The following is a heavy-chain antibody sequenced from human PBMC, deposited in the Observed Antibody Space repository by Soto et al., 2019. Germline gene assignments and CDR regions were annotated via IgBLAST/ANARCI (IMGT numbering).Heavy chain of an antibody. Sequence: QLQLQESGPGLVKPSETLSLTCTVSGGSISSSSYYWGWIRQPPGKGLEWIGSIYYSGSTYYNPSLKSRVTISVDTSKNQFSLKLSSVTAADTAVYYCARHSSRYLFDYWGQGTLVTVSS. D-gene: IGHD1-1*01. CDR3: ARHSSRYLFDY. CDR1: GGSISSSSYY. V-gene: IGHV4-39*01. J-gene: IGHJ4*02. CDR2: IYYSGST.